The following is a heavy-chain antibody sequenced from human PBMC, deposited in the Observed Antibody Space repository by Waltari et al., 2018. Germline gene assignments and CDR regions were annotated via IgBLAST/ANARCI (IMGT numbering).Heavy chain of an antibody. CDR1: GYTFTGYY. CDR3: ARSTYYGSGCYFPDY. D-gene: IGHD3-10*01. V-gene: IGHV1-2*07. CDR2: INPNSGST. Sequence: QVQLVQSGAEVKKPGASVKVSCKASGYTFTGYYMHWVRQAPGQGLEWMGWINPNSGSTTYAHKFHGRVTMTRDTSISTAYMELGRLRSDDTAVYYCARSTYYGSGCYFPDYWGQGTLVTVSS. J-gene: IGHJ4*02.